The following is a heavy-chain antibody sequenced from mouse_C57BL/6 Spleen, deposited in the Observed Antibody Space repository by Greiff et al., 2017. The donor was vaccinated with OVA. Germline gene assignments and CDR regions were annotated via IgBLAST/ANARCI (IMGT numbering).Heavy chain of an antibody. CDR2: IYPGDGDT. CDR1: GYAFSSSW. J-gene: IGHJ4*01. Sequence: QVQLQQSGPELVKPGASVKISCKASGYAFSSSWLNWVKQRPGKGLEWIGRIYPGDGDTNYNGKFKGKATLPADKSSSTAYMQLSSLTSEDSAVYFCARPLRGYAMDYWGQGTSVTVSS. D-gene: IGHD1-1*01. V-gene: IGHV1-82*01. CDR3: ARPLRGYAMDY.